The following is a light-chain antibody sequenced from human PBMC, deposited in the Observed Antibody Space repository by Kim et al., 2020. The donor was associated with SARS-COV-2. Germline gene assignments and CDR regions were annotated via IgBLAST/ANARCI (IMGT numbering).Light chain of an antibody. CDR1: GGHSSYA. CDR2: LNSDGSH. J-gene: IGLJ3*02. Sequence: SVSLTCTLGGGHSSYAIAWHQQQPEKGPRYLMKLNSDGSHSKGDGIPDRFSGSSSGAERYLTISSLQSEDAADYYCQTWGTGIWVFGGGTQLTVL. V-gene: IGLV4-69*01. CDR3: QTWGTGIWV.